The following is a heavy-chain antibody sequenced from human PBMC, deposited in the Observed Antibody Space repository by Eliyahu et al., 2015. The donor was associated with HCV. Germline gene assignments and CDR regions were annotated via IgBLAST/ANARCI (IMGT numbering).Heavy chain of an antibody. CDR3: ARQNPVHNDY. CDR2: INPGDSDT. CDR1: GXXFTSNW. V-gene: IGHV5-51*01. Sequence: EVQLVQSGAEVKKPGXSLXISCKGSGXXFTSNWXXWVRQMXGKGLEWMGIINPGDSDTRYSPSFQGQVTLSADKSISTAYLQWSSLKASDTAMYYCARQNPVHNDYWGQGTLVTVSS. J-gene: IGHJ4*02. D-gene: IGHD1-14*01.